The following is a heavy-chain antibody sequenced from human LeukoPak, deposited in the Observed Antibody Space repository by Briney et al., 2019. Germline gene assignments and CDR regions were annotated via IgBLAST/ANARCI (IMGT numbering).Heavy chain of an antibody. CDR1: GGSISGYY. J-gene: IGHJ4*02. Sequence: PSETLSLTCTVSGGSISGYYWSWIRQPPGKGLEWIGYIYYSGSTNYNPSLKSRVTISVDTSKNQFSLKLSSVTAADTAVYYCARVSGSGIHYWGQGTLVTVSS. CDR3: ARVSGSGIHY. CDR2: IYYSGST. D-gene: IGHD3-10*01. V-gene: IGHV4-59*01.